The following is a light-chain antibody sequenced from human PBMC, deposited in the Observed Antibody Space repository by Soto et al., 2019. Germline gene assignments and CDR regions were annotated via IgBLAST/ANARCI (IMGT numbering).Light chain of an antibody. Sequence: DIQMTQSPSALSASVGDRLTITCRASQTISGWLAWYQQKPGKAPNLLIYGASNLQSGVPSRFTGSGSWTEFTLTISSLQPDDFATYYCQQYDSYPWTFGQGTKVEI. CDR3: QQYDSYPWT. CDR2: GAS. CDR1: QTISGW. V-gene: IGKV1-5*01. J-gene: IGKJ1*01.